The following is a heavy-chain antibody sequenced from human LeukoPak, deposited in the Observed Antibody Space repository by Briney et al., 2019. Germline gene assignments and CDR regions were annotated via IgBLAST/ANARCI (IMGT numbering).Heavy chain of an antibody. Sequence: GGSLRLSCAASGFTFSAYWMHWVRQAPGKGLVWVSRINSDGFSITYADSVKGRFTISRDNSKNTLYLQMNSLRAEDTAVYYCAKDHRPITMIVVVIPEFDYWGQGTLVTVSS. CDR2: INSDGFSI. V-gene: IGHV3-74*01. J-gene: IGHJ4*02. D-gene: IGHD3-22*01. CDR3: AKDHRPITMIVVVIPEFDY. CDR1: GFTFSAYW.